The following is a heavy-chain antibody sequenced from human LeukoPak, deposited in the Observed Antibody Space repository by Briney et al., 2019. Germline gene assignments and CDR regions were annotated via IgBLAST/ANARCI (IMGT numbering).Heavy chain of an antibody. Sequence: SETLSLTCTVSGDSISNNTYYWGWIRQPPGKGLEWIGSIYSRGSTYYNPSLKSRVTISVDTSKNQFSLKLSSVTAADTAVYYCARFALALGAFDIWGQGTMVTVSS. CDR2: IYSRGST. J-gene: IGHJ3*02. V-gene: IGHV4-39*07. CDR3: ARFALALGAFDI. CDR1: GDSISNNTYY.